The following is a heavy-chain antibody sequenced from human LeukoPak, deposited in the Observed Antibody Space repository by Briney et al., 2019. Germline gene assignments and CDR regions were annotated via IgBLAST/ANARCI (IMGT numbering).Heavy chain of an antibody. Sequence: PGGSLRLSCAASGFTFSSYGMHWVRQAPGKVLEWVAVIWYDGSNKYYADSVKGRFTISRDNSKNTLYLQMNSLRAEDTAVYYCAREPHSYYDFWSGFTNRGAYFDYWGQGTLVTVSS. V-gene: IGHV3-33*01. CDR1: GFTFSSYG. CDR2: IWYDGSNK. D-gene: IGHD3-3*01. CDR3: AREPHSYYDFWSGFTNRGAYFDY. J-gene: IGHJ4*02.